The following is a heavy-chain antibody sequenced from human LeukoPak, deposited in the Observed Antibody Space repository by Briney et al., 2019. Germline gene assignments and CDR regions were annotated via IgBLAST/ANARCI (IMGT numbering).Heavy chain of an antibody. CDR3: ASLGAYGGNSGYYYGMDV. CDR1: GFTFSSYS. J-gene: IGHJ6*02. Sequence: PGGPLRLSCAASGFTFSSYSMNWVRQAPGKGLEWVSSISSSSSYIYYADSVKGRFTISRDNAKNSLYLQMNSLRAEDTAVYYCASLGAYGGNSGYYYGMDVWGQGTTVTVSS. D-gene: IGHD4-23*01. V-gene: IGHV3-21*01. CDR2: ISSSSSYI.